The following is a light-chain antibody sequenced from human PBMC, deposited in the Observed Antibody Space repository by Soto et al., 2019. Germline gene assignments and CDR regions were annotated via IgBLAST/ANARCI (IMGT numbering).Light chain of an antibody. CDR1: SGHSTYA. CDR2: VSSDGRH. V-gene: IGLV4-69*01. Sequence: QLVLTQSPSASASPGASVKLTCTLSSGHSTYAIAWHQQQPEKGPRYLMKVSSDGRHSKGDGIPDRFSGSSSGAERYLTISNLQYEDEADYYCQTWGTGIVVFGGGTKLTVL. CDR3: QTWGTGIVV. J-gene: IGLJ2*01.